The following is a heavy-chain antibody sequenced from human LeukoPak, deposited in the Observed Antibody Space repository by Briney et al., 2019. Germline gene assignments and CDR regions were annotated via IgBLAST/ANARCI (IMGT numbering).Heavy chain of an antibody. CDR2: IKRDGSEK. V-gene: IGHV3-7*01. J-gene: IGHJ4*02. CDR1: GFIFSSYW. D-gene: IGHD2-15*01. CDR3: VRDGGNGGDY. Sequence: GGSLRLSCAASGFIFSSYWMSWVRQAPGKGLEWVANIKRDGSEKYYVDSVKGRFTISRDNAKNSLYPQMNRLRADDTAVYYCVRDGGNGGDYWGQGTVVTVSS.